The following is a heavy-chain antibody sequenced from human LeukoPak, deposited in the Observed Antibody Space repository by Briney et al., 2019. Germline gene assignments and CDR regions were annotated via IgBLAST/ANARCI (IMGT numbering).Heavy chain of an antibody. J-gene: IGHJ6*04. D-gene: IGHD3-10*02. CDR1: GFTFSSYR. CDR2: INSDGSST. V-gene: IGHV3-74*01. Sequence: GGSLRLSCAASGFTFSSYRMYWVRQAPGKGLVWVSRINSDGSSTTYADSVKGRFTISRDNAKNTLYLQMNSLRAEDTAVYYCAELGITMIGGVWGKGTTVTISS. CDR3: AELGITMIGGV.